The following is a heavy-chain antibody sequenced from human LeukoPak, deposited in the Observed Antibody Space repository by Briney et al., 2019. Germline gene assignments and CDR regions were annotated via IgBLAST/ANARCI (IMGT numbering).Heavy chain of an antibody. CDR3: ARDQFRHGMDV. CDR2: IYYSGST. Sequence: PSETLSLTCTVSGGSISSYYWSWIRQHPGKGLEWIGYIYYSGSTYYNPSLKSRVTISVDTSKNQFSLKLSSVTAADTAVYYCARDQFRHGMDVWGQGTTVTVSS. D-gene: IGHD5-24*01. J-gene: IGHJ6*02. CDR1: GGSISSYY. V-gene: IGHV4-59*06.